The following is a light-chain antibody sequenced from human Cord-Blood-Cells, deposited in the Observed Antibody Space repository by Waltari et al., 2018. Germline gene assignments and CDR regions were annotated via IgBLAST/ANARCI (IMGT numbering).Light chain of an antibody. CDR3: QQYYSTPWT. V-gene: IGKV4-1*01. CDR2: WAS. CDR1: QSFLYSSNNKNY. J-gene: IGKJ1*01. Sequence: DIVMTQPPDSLAVSLGERATINCKSSQSFLYSSNNKNYLALYQQKPGQPPKLLIYWASTRESGVPDRFSGSGSRTDFTLTISSLQAEDVAVYYCQQYYSTPWTFGQGTKVEIK.